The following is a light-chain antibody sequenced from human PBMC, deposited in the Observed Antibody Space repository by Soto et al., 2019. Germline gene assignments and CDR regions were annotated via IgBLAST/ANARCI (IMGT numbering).Light chain of an antibody. CDR1: SSNIGAAYD. J-gene: IGLJ2*01. CDR2: GNT. Sequence: QLVLTQPPSVSGAPGQRVTISCTGSSSNIGAAYDVHWYQHLPGTAPKLLIYGNTNRPSGVPDRFSGSKSGTSASLAITGLQAEDEADYYCQSYDSSLSGSLFGGGTKLTVL. CDR3: QSYDSSLSGSL. V-gene: IGLV1-40*01.